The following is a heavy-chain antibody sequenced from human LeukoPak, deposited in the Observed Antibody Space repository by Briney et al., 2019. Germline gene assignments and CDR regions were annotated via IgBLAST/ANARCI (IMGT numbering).Heavy chain of an antibody. V-gene: IGHV4-4*09. CDR2: IYTSGST. Sequence: SETLSLTCTVSGGSISSYYWSWIRQPPGKGLEWIGYIYTSGSTNYNPSLKSRVTISVDTSKNQFSLKLSSVTAADTAVYYCARYSNYYYYYYYKDVWGKGTTVTVSS. CDR1: GGSISSYY. J-gene: IGHJ6*03. D-gene: IGHD4-11*01. CDR3: ARYSNYYYYYYYKDV.